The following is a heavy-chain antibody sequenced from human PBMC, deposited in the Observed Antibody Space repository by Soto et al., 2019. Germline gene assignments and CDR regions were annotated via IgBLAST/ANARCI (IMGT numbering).Heavy chain of an antibody. CDR1: GFTFTSYA. D-gene: IGHD5-18*01. J-gene: IGHJ6*02. CDR3: AKGDTTMITDYYAMDV. CDR2: ISGSGGSE. V-gene: IGHV3-23*01. Sequence: PGGSLRLSCAVSGFTFTSYAMTWVRQAPGKGLEWVSAISGSGGSEFYADSVKGRFTISRDNSKNTLYLQMKSLRAEDTALYYCAKGDTTMITDYYAMDVWGLGTTVTVSS.